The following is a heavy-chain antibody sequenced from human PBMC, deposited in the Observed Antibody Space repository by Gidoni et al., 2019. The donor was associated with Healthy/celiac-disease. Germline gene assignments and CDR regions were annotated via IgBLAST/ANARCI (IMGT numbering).Heavy chain of an antibody. CDR2: IRSKAYGGTT. CDR1: GFTFGDYA. V-gene: IGHV3-49*03. J-gene: IGHJ4*02. CDR3: TRDSDVTVTTYTYYFDY. D-gene: IGHD4-17*01. Sequence: EVQLVESGGGLVQPGRSLRLSCTDSGFTFGDYAMSWFRQAPGKGLEWVGFIRSKAYGGTTEYAASVKGRFTISRDDSKSIAYLQMNSLKTEDTAVYYCTRDSDVTVTTYTYYFDYWGQGTLVTVSS.